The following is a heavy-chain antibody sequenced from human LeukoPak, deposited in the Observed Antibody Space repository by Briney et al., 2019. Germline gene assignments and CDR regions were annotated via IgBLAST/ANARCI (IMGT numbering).Heavy chain of an antibody. CDR1: GFTFSSYG. D-gene: IGHD5-18*01. Sequence: GGSLRLSCAASGFTFSSYGMHWVRQAPGKGLEWVAVISNDGSKKYSADSVKGRFTISRDNSKNTLYLHMNSLRAEDTAVYYCAKDRYSYAFEYFDSWGQGTLVTVSS. V-gene: IGHV3-30*18. CDR2: ISNDGSKK. CDR3: AKDRYSYAFEYFDS. J-gene: IGHJ4*02.